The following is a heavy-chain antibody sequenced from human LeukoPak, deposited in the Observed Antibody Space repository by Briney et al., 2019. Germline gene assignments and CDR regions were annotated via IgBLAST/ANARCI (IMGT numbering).Heavy chain of an antibody. D-gene: IGHD1-1*01. CDR3: TWAPQQPRGYNDY. CDR1: GFTVTSYV. J-gene: IGHJ4*02. Sequence: GGSLRLSCAASGFTVTSYVMTWVRQAPGKGVQWVSSIVGTGVNTYYADSVKGRFTVSRDNSKNTMFLQMNNLRAEDTAVYFCTWAPQQPRGYNDYWGQGTLVAVSS. V-gene: IGHV3-23*01. CDR2: IVGTGVNT.